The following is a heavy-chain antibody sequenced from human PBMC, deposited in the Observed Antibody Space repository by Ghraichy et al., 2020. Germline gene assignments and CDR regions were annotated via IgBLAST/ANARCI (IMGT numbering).Heavy chain of an antibody. Sequence: SVKVSCKASGGTFSSYAISWVRQAPGQGLEWMGGIIPIFGTANYAQKFQGRVTITADESTSTAYMELSSLRSEDTAVYYCARGVEMATINPGNAEYFQHWGQGTLVTVSS. CDR2: IIPIFGTA. J-gene: IGHJ1*01. CDR3: ARGVEMATINPGNAEYFQH. D-gene: IGHD5-24*01. CDR1: GGTFSSYA. V-gene: IGHV1-69*13.